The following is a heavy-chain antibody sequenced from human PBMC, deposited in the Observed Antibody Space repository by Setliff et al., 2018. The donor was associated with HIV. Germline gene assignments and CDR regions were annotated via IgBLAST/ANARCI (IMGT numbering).Heavy chain of an antibody. J-gene: IGHJ4*02. CDR3: ARLKGFVVVVAASYYLDY. CDR2: IHHSEST. CDR1: GGSISSSHW. D-gene: IGHD2-15*01. V-gene: IGHV4-4*02. Sequence: SETLSLTCAVSGGSISSSHWWSWVRQPPGKGLEWIGEIHHSESTNYNPSLKSRVTISVDKSKNHFYLKLSSVTAADTAVYYCARLKGFVVVVAASYYLDYWGQGTLVTVSS.